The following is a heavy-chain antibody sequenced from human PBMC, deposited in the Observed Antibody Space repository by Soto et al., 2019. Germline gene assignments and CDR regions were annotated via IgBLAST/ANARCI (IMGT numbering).Heavy chain of an antibody. Sequence: EVQLLESGGGLVQPGGSLRLSCAASEFTFSSYAMSWVRQAPGKGLEWVSAISGSGGSTYYADSVKGRFTISRDNSKNTLYLQMNSLRAEDTAVYYCAKVYCSSTSCPWYYYYGMDVWGQGTTVTVSS. J-gene: IGHJ6*02. CDR3: AKVYCSSTSCPWYYYYGMDV. V-gene: IGHV3-23*01. CDR2: ISGSGGST. D-gene: IGHD2-2*01. CDR1: EFTFSSYA.